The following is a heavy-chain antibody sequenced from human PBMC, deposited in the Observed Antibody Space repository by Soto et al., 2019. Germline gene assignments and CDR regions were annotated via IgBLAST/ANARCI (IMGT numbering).Heavy chain of an antibody. V-gene: IGHV3-66*01. D-gene: IGHD4-17*01. CDR2: LYSGGST. J-gene: IGHJ3*02. CDR1: GFTVSSNY. Sequence: GGSLRLSCAASGFTVSSNYMSWVRQAPGKGLEWVSVLYSGGSTYYADSVKGRFTTSRDNSKNTLYLQMNSLRAEDTAVYYCARGVTTGGFDIWGQGTMVTVSS. CDR3: ARGVTTGGFDI.